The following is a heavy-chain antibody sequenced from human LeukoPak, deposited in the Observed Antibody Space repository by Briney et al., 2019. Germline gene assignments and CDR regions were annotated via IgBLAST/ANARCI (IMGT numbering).Heavy chain of an antibody. CDR3: ASSGWSGSFPYYFDY. D-gene: IGHD6-19*01. CDR1: GGSISSGSYY. V-gene: IGHV4-61*02. J-gene: IGHJ4*02. CDR2: IYTSGST. Sequence: SQTLSLTCTVSGGSISSGSYYWSWIRQPAGKGLEWIGRIYTSGSTNYNPSLKSRVTISVDTSKSQFSLKLSSVTAADTAVYYCASSGWSGSFPYYFDYWGQGTLVTVSS.